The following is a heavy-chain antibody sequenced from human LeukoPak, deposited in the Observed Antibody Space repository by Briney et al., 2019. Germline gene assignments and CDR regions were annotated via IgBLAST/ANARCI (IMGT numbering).Heavy chain of an antibody. D-gene: IGHD3-10*01. Sequence: PGGSLRLSCAASGFTFSNYGMHWVRQAPGKGLEWVAIIRYDGSKNYYADSVKGRFTISRDNSKNTLYLQMNSLRAEDTAVYYCARAYWFGELLYGSPGFDCWGQGTLVTVSS. CDR3: ARAYWFGELLYGSPGFDC. CDR1: GFTFSNYG. V-gene: IGHV3-30*02. J-gene: IGHJ4*02. CDR2: IRYDGSKN.